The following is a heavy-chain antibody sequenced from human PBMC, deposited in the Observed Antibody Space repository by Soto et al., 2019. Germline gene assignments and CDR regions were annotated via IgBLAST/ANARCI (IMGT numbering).Heavy chain of an antibody. Sequence: QLQLQESGPGLVKPSETLSLTSTVSGGSISSSSYYWGWIRQPPGKGLEWIGSIYYSGSTYYNPSLKSRVTVSVDTSKNQFSLKLSSVTAADTAVYYCAIILTGYITQYNWFDPWGQGTLVTVSS. J-gene: IGHJ5*02. CDR1: GGSISSSSYY. D-gene: IGHD3-9*01. CDR3: AIILTGYITQYNWFDP. V-gene: IGHV4-39*01. CDR2: IYYSGST.